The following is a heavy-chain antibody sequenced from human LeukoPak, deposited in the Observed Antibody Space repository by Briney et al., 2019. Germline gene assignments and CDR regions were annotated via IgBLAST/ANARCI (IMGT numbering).Heavy chain of an antibody. J-gene: IGHJ5*02. Sequence: SETLSLTCTVSGASITSYYWSWIRQPPGKALEWIGYIYYSGSTNYNPSLKSRVTISVDTSKNQFSLKLSSVTAADTAVYYCARDRCSSTSCYNNWFDPWGQGTLVTVSS. D-gene: IGHD2-2*02. CDR3: ARDRCSSTSCYNNWFDP. V-gene: IGHV4-59*01. CDR2: IYYSGST. CDR1: GASITSYY.